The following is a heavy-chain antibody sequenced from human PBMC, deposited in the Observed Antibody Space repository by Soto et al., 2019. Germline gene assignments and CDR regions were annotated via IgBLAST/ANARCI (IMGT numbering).Heavy chain of an antibody. CDR1: GFTFDDYG. CDR2: VTWHGGST. V-gene: IGHV3-20*04. D-gene: IGHD1-26*01. CDR3: VIGESWNFDY. J-gene: IGHJ4*02. Sequence: EVQLVESGGGVLRPGGSLRLSCAASGFTFDDYGMSWARQAPGKGLEWVSGVTWHGGSTGYADSVKGRFTLSRDNAQNSLDLHMNSLRAEDTACYYWVIGESWNFDYWGQGTLVTVSS.